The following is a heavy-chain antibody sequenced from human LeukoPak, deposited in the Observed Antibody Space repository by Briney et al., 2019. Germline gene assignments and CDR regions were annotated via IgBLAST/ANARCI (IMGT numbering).Heavy chain of an antibody. V-gene: IGHV4-59*01. CDR1: ADSLSSYY. CDR3: AKGAGGFSYYNWFDP. D-gene: IGHD5-18*01. J-gene: IGHJ5*02. Sequence: SETLSLTFTVSADSLSSYYWSWIRQPPGKGLEWIGYIYYTGSTNYNPSLKSRVTMSVDTSKNQFSLKLTSVTAADTAVYYCAKGAGGFSYYNWFDPWGQGTLVTVSS. CDR2: IYYTGST.